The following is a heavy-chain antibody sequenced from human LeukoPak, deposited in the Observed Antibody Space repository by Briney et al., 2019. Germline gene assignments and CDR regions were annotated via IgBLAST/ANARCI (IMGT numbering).Heavy chain of an antibody. D-gene: IGHD3-3*01. V-gene: IGHV4-38-2*02. J-gene: IGHJ4*02. CDR2: IYQSGST. CDR1: GYSISSRYF. Sequence: SETLSLTCTVSGYSISSRYFWGWIRQPPGKGLEWIGSIYQSGSTYYNPSLKSRVTISVDTSKDPFSVKLTSVTAADTAVYFCARQSAYNPYYAFDSWGQGTLVTVSS. CDR3: ARQSAYNPYYAFDS.